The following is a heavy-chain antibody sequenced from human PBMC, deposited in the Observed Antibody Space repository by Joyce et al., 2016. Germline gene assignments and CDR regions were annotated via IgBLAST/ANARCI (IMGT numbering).Heavy chain of an antibody. V-gene: IGHV3-53*01. D-gene: IGHD4-11*01. CDR2: IYTGGST. Sequence: EVQLVESGGGLIQPGGSLRLSCAASGFNISTYYMAWVRQAPGKGLEWVSLIYTGGSTFYPDSVRGRFTVSRDKSKNTMYLQMTSLRVEDTGLYYCARDKGYSNDYWGQGTLVTVSS. CDR1: GFNISTYY. CDR3: ARDKGYSNDY. J-gene: IGHJ4*02.